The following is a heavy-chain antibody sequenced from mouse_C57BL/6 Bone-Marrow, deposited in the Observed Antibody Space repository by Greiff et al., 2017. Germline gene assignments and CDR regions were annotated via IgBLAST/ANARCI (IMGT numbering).Heavy chain of an antibody. CDR3: ARLQDY. CDR1: GFTFSSYG. CDR2: ISSGGSYT. V-gene: IGHV5-6*01. Sequence: EVQLQQSGGDLVKPGGSLKLSCAASGFTFSSYGMSWVRQTPDKRLEWVATISSGGSYTYYPDSVKGRFTISRDTAKNTLYLQMSSLKSEETAMYYCARLQDYWGQGTTLTVSS. J-gene: IGHJ2*01.